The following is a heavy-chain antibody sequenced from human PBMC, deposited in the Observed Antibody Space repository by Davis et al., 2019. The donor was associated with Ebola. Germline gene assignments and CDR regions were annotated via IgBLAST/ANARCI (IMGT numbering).Heavy chain of an antibody. J-gene: IGHJ4*02. CDR2: IYSGGST. D-gene: IGHD2-15*01. Sequence: PGGSLRLSCAASGFTVSSNYMSWVRQAPGKGLEWVSVIYSGGSTYYADSVKGRFTISRDNSKNTLYLQMNSLRAEDTAVYYCAKFPNYPGVVVAAVDYWGQGTLVTVSS. CDR3: AKFPNYPGVVVAAVDY. CDR1: GFTVSSNY. V-gene: IGHV3-53*01.